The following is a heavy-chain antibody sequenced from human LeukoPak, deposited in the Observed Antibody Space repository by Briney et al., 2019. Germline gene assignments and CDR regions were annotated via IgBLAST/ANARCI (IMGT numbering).Heavy chain of an antibody. CDR1: GGSISSGGYH. Sequence: SQTLSLTCTVSGGSISSGGYHWSWIHQHPGKGLEWIGYIYYSGSTYYNPSLKSRVTISVDTSKNQFSLKLSSVTAADTAVYYCARATTDYDSSGYYPDYFDYWGQGTLVTVSS. J-gene: IGHJ4*02. CDR2: IYYSGST. CDR3: ARATTDYDSSGYYPDYFDY. D-gene: IGHD3-22*01. V-gene: IGHV4-31*03.